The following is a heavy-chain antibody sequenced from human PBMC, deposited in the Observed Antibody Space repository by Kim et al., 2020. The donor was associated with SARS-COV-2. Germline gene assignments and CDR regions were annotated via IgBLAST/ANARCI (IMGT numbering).Heavy chain of an antibody. D-gene: IGHD2-15*01. J-gene: IGHJ5*02. Sequence: ASVKVSCKASGYTFTSYGISWVRQAPGQGLEWMGWISAYNGNTNYAQKLQGRVTMTTDTSTSTAYMELRSLRSGDTAVYYCARDDVAVVVGPHWFDPWGQGTLVTVSS. CDR2: ISAYNGNT. CDR3: ARDDVAVVVGPHWFDP. CDR1: GYTFTSYG. V-gene: IGHV1-18*04.